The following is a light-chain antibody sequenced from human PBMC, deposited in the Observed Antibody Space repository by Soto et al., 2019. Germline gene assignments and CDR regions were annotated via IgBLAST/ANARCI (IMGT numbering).Light chain of an antibody. CDR3: SSYTSFETLV. V-gene: IGLV2-14*03. CDR1: SSDVGGYNY. J-gene: IGLJ1*01. Sequence: QSALTQPPSVSGSPGQSITITCTGTSSDVGGYNYVSWYQQHPGKAPKVLISDVSNRPSGISNRFSGSKSGNTASLTISGLQAEDEADYYCSSYTSFETLVFGRGTKLTVL. CDR2: DVS.